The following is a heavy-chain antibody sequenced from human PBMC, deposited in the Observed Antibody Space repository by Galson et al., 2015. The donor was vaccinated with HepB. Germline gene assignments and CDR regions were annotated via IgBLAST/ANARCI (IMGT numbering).Heavy chain of an antibody. V-gene: IGHV3-21*01. CDR2: ISSSSSYI. Sequence: SLRLSCAASGFTFSSYSMNWVRQAPGKGLEWVSSISSSSSYIYYADSVKGRFTISRDNAKNSLYLQMNSLRAEDTAVYYCASGGQSGYSYGGYYFDYWGQGTLVTVSS. CDR1: GFTFSSYS. J-gene: IGHJ4*02. CDR3: ASGGQSGYSYGGYYFDY. D-gene: IGHD5-18*01.